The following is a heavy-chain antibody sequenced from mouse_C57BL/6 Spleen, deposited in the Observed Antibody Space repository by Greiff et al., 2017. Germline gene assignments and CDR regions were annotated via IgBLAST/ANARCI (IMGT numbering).Heavy chain of an antibody. J-gene: IGHJ3*01. D-gene: IGHD2-4*01. CDR2: ISSGGSYT. CDR1: GFTFSSYG. Sequence: EVQLVESGGDLVKPGGSLKLSCAASGFTFSSYGMSWVRQTPDKRLEWVATISSGGSYTYYPDSVKGRFTISRDNAKNTLYLQMSSLKSEDTAMYYCARQHYDYDGWFAYWGQGTLVTVSA. CDR3: ARQHYDYDGWFAY. V-gene: IGHV5-6*01.